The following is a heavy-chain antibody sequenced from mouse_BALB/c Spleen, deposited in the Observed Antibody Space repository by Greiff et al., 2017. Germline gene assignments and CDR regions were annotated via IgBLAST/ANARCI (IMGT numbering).Heavy chain of an antibody. V-gene: IGHV1-67*01. CDR2: ISTYYGNT. CDR1: GYTFTDYA. J-gene: IGHJ2*01. CDR3: ARYYDYDGDYFDY. Sequence: HVQLQQSGPELVRPGVSVKISCKGSGYTFTDYAMHWVKQSHAKSLEWIGVISTYYGNTNYNQKFKGKATMTVDKSSSTAYMELARLTSEDSAIYYCARYYDYDGDYFDYWGQGTTLTVSS. D-gene: IGHD2-4*01.